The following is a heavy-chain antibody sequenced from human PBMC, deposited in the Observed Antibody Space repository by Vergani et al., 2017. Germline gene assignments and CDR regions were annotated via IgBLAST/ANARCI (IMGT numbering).Heavy chain of an antibody. J-gene: IGHJ6*03. D-gene: IGHD7-27*01. CDR1: GGSISSSNW. CDR2: IYHSGST. Sequence: QLQLQESGPGLVKPSGTLSLTCAVSGGSISSSNWWSWVRQPPGKGLEWIGEIYHSGSTNYNPSLKSRVTISVDKSKNQFSLKLSSVTAADTAVYYCARGVWAHGPYYYYYYMDVWGKGTTVTVSS. V-gene: IGHV4-4*02. CDR3: ARGVWAHGPYYYYYYMDV.